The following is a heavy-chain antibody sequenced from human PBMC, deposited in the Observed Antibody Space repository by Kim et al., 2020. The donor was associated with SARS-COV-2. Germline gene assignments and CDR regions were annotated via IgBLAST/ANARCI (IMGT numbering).Heavy chain of an antibody. CDR3: ARARTGSLYYYFGMDV. V-gene: IGHV1-69*13. CDR2: IIPVSDTR. D-gene: IGHD1-1*01. CDR1: GGTFGNYG. Sequence: SVKVSCKTSGGTFGNYGFAWVRLAPGQGLEWMGGIIPVSDTRDYAQKFQGRLTFTAYGSTSTAYMELTTLKSDDTAVYYCARARTGSLYYYFGMDVWGPGTTVTVSS. J-gene: IGHJ6*02.